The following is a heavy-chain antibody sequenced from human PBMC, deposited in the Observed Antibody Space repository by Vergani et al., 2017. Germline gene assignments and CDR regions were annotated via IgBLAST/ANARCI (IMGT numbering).Heavy chain of an antibody. V-gene: IGHV3-33*01. D-gene: IGHD2-21*01. CDR2: IWYDGSNK. Sequence: QVQLVESGGGVVQPGRSLRLSCAASGFTFSSYGMHWVRQAPGKGLEWVAVIWYDGSNKYYADSVKGRFTISRDNSKNTLYLQMNSLRAEDTAVNYCARDFPPYCGGDCYSGNAFDIWGQGTMVTVSS. CDR1: GFTFSSYG. CDR3: ARDFPPYCGGDCYSGNAFDI. J-gene: IGHJ3*02.